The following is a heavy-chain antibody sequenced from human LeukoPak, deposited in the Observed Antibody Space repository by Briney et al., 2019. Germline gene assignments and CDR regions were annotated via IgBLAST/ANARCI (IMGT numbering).Heavy chain of an antibody. V-gene: IGHV4-59*01. CDR2: IYCSGST. D-gene: IGHD3-3*01. CDR3: ARQSGNYDFWSGPPGAFDI. J-gene: IGHJ3*02. Sequence: SETLSLTCTVSGGSISSYYWSWIRQPPGKGLEWIGYIYCSGSTNYNPSLKSRVTISVDTSKNQFSLKLSSVTAADTAVYYCARQSGNYDFWSGPPGAFDIWGQGTMVTVSS. CDR1: GGSISSYY.